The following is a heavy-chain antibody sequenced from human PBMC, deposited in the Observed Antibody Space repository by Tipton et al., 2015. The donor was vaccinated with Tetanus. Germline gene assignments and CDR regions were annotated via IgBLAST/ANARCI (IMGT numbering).Heavy chain of an antibody. J-gene: IGHJ5*01. V-gene: IGHV3-23*03. D-gene: IGHD1-26*01. Sequence: GSLRLSCAASGFSFSSYAMSWVRQAPGKGLEWVSVSYAGGNYAYYADSVKGRFTTSRDDSKSTLYLHMTSLRAEDTVVYYCAKVRGTMRYSFDSWGQGTLVTVSS. CDR2: SYAGGNYA. CDR3: AKVRGTMRYSFDS. CDR1: GFSFSSYA.